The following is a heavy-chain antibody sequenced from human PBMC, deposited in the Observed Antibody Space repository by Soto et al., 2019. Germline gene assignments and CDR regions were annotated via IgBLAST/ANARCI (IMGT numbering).Heavy chain of an antibody. V-gene: IGHV3-21*01. J-gene: IGHJ6*02. CDR3: ARDLAVARINALYYYYYYGMDV. D-gene: IGHD6-19*01. CDR1: GFTFSSYS. Sequence: PGGSLRLSCAASGFTFSSYSMNWVRQAPGKGLEWVSSISSSSSYIYYADSVKGRFTISRDNAKNSLYLQMNSLRAEDTAVYYCARDLAVARINALYYYYYYGMDVWGQGTTVTVSS. CDR2: ISSSSSYI.